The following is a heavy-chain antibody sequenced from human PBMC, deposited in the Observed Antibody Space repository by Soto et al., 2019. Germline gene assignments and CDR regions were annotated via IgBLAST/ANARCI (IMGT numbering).Heavy chain of an antibody. J-gene: IGHJ6*03. D-gene: IGHD3-10*01. V-gene: IGHV4-59*02. CDR1: GGSVSSYY. CDR3: ARVPMVRGGNYYYYYMDV. CDR2: IYYSGST. Sequence: SETLSLTCTVSGGSVSSYYWSWIRQPPGKGLEWIGYIYYSGSTNYNPSLKSRVTISVDTSKNQFSLKLSSVTAADTAVYYCARVPMVRGGNYYYYYMDVWGKGTTVTVSS.